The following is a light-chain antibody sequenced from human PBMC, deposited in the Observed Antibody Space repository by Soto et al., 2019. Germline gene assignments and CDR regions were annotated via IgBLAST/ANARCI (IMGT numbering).Light chain of an antibody. V-gene: IGKV3-20*01. CDR3: QHYGTSPIT. CDR1: QSVGSR. J-gene: IGKJ5*01. CDR2: GAS. Sequence: EIVMTQSPATLSVSPGERATLSCRASQSVGSRLAWYQQKPGQAPRLLISGASSRATGIPDRFSGSGSATDFTLTISRLEPEDFALYYCQHYGTSPITFGQGTRLEIK.